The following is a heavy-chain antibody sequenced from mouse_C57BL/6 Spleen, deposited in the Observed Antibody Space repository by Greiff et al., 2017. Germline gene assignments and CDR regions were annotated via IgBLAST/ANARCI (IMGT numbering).Heavy chain of an antibody. CDR1: GYTFTSYW. CDR3: ARYDGSSYWYCYV. J-gene: IGHJ1*03. V-gene: IGHV1-64*01. Sequence: QVQLQQPGAELVKPGASVKLSCKASGYTFTSYWMHWVKQRPGQGLEWIGMIHPHSGSTNYNEKFKSKATLTVDKSSSTAYMQLSSLTSEDSAVYYCARYDGSSYWYCYVWGTGTTGTVSS. CDR2: IHPHSGST. D-gene: IGHD1-1*01.